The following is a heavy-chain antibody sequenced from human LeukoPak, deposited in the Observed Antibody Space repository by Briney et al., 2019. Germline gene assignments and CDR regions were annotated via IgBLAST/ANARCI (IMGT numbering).Heavy chain of an antibody. D-gene: IGHD3-22*01. CDR1: GYTFTGYY. CDR3: ARGAYYYDSSGYLIPNPVAFDI. CDR2: MNPNSGNT. J-gene: IGHJ3*02. V-gene: IGHV1-8*02. Sequence: GASVKVSCKASGYTFTGYYMHWVRQAPGQGLEWMGWMNPNSGNTGYAQKFQGRVTMTRNTSISTAYMELSSLRSEDTAVYYCARGAYYYDSSGYLIPNPVAFDIWGQGTMVTVSS.